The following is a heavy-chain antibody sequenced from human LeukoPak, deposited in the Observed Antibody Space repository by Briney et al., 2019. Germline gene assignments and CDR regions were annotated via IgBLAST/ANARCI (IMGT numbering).Heavy chain of an antibody. D-gene: IGHD1-26*01. Sequence: ETLSLTCIVSGGSINNYYWTWIRQPAGKGLEWIGRVYESGSTNYNPSLKSRVTMSVDTSKNQFSLKLSSVTAADTAVYYCARVHGGGSNYFDNWGQGTLVTVSS. CDR3: ARVHGGGSNYFDN. J-gene: IGHJ4*02. CDR1: GGSINNYY. V-gene: IGHV4-4*07. CDR2: VYESGST.